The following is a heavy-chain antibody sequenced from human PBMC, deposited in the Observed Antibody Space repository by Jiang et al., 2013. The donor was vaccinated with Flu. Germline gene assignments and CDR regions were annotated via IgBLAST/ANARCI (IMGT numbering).Heavy chain of an antibody. Sequence: GLEWMGRIDPSDSYTNYSPSFQGHVTISADKSISTAYLQWSSLKASDTAMYYCARQGRDYYDSSGYYSNWFDPWGQGTLVTVSS. CDR3: ARQGRDYYDSSGYYSNWFDP. D-gene: IGHD3-22*01. V-gene: IGHV5-10-1*01. CDR2: IDPSDSYT. J-gene: IGHJ5*02.